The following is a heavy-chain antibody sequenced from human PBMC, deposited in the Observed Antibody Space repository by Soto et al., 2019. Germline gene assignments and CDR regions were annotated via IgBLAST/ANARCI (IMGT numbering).Heavy chain of an antibody. CDR3: ARGGMINWNYAETDY. Sequence: GASVKVSCKASGYTFTGYYMHWVRQAPGQGLEWMGWINPNSGGTNYAQKFQGWVTMTRDTSISTAYMELSRLRSDDTAVYYCARGGMINWNYAETDYWGQGTLVTVSS. J-gene: IGHJ4*02. V-gene: IGHV1-2*04. CDR2: INPNSGGT. CDR1: GYTFTGYY. D-gene: IGHD1-7*01.